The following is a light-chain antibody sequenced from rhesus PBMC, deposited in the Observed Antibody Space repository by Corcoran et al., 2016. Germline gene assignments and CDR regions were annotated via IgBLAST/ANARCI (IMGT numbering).Light chain of an antibody. CDR2: DAS. CDR1: QSVSSS. Sequence: EIVLTQSPATLSLSPGERATLSCRASQSVSSSLAWYQQNPGQAPRLLIYDASSRATGITDRFSGSGSVTDVTRTISSLEPEDVGVYYCQQYSDWPQYSFGQGTKVEIK. CDR3: QQYSDWPQYS. J-gene: IGKJ2*01. V-gene: IGKV3-35*01.